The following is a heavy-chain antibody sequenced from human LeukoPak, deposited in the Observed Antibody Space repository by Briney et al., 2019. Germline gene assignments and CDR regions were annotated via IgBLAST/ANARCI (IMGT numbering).Heavy chain of an antibody. CDR3: ARGHFDSRSYYVGRRNGFDP. CDR2: INHGGST. J-gene: IGHJ5*02. D-gene: IGHD1-26*01. Sequence: SETLSLTCAVFGGSFSGFHWSWFRQPPGRGLEWIGEINHGGSTDYNPSLKSRVAISVDTSRNQFSLKLTSVTAADTAMYYCARGHFDSRSYYVGRRNGFDPWGQGTLVTVSS. CDR1: GGSFSGFH. V-gene: IGHV4-34*01.